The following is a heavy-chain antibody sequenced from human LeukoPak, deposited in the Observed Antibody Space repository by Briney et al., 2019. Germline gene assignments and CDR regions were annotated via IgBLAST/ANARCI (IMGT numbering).Heavy chain of an antibody. V-gene: IGHV4-34*01. CDR1: GGSFSGHY. CDR2: INHSGST. Sequence: SETLSLTCAVYGGSFSGHYWSWIRQPPGKGLEWIGEINHSGSTNYNPSLKSRVTISVDTSKNQFSLKLSSVTAADTAVYYCASQPPHIAAAGQDDPWGEGTLVTVSS. CDR3: ASQPPHIAAAGQDDP. D-gene: IGHD6-13*01. J-gene: IGHJ5*02.